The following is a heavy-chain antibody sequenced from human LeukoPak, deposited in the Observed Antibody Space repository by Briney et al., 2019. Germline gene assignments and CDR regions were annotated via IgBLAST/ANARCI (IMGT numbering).Heavy chain of an antibody. J-gene: IGHJ4*02. CDR3: ARGPSLGLRLGELGD. D-gene: IGHD3-16*01. V-gene: IGHV1-2*02. CDR2: INPNSGGT. Sequence: ASVKVSCKASGYTFTGYYMHWVRQAPGQGLEWMGWINPNSGGTNYAQKFQGRVTITADKSTSTAYMELSSLRSEDTAVYYCARGPSLGLRLGELGDWGQGTLVTVSS. CDR1: GYTFTGYY.